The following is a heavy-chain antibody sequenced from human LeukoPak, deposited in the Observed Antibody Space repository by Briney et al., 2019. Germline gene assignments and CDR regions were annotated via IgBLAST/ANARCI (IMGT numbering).Heavy chain of an antibody. J-gene: IGHJ5*02. CDR1: GYTFTGYD. Sequence: ASVKVSCKASGYTFTGYDINWVRQATGQGLEWMGWMNPNSGNTGYAQKFQGRVTMTRNTSISTAYMELSSLRSEDTAVYYCARGHSYFWSGYYTRNWFDPWGQGTLATVSS. D-gene: IGHD3-3*01. CDR3: ARGHSYFWSGYYTRNWFDP. V-gene: IGHV1-8*01. CDR2: MNPNSGNT.